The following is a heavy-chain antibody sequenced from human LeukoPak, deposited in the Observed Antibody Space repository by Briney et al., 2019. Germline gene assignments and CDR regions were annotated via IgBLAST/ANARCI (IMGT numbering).Heavy chain of an antibody. V-gene: IGHV3-23*01. J-gene: IGHJ5*01. Sequence: GGSLRLSCAASGFTFSSYAMSWVRQAPGKGLEWVSAVSGSGTTTHNADSVEGRFSSSRDNSKNTLFLHMNSLRVDDTAVYYCAYGDDSSGRNWFDSWGQGTLVTVSS. D-gene: IGHD3-22*01. CDR3: AYGDDSSGRNWFDS. CDR1: GFTFSSYA. CDR2: VSGSGTTT.